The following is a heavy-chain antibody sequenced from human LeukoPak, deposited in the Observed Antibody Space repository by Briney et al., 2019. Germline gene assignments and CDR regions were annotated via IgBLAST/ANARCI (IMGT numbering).Heavy chain of an antibody. CDR1: AGSINSGDYY. J-gene: IGHJ3*02. V-gene: IGHV4-61*02. CDR2: IYSPGT. Sequence: PSQTLSLTCTVSAGSINSGDYYWSWIRQPAGKGLEWIGRIYSPGTNYNYNPSVKSRVTISIDTSKNQFSLKLTSVTAADTAVYYCARGIGTSYDSSRDDFDIWGQGTMVTVSS. D-gene: IGHD3-22*01. CDR3: ARGIGTSYDSSRDDFDI.